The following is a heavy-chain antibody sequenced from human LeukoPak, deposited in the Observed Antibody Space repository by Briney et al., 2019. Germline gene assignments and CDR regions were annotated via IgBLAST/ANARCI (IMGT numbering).Heavy chain of an antibody. CDR1: GGTFSSYA. CDR3: ARTMVVTAYYYYMDV. CDR2: IIPIFGTA. J-gene: IGHJ6*03. D-gene: IGHD4-23*01. Sequence: SVKVSCKASGGTFSSYAISWVRQAPGQGLEWMGGIIPIFGTANYAQKFQGRVTITADESTSTAYMELSSLRSEDTAVYYCARTMVVTAYYYYMDVWGKGTTVTVSS. V-gene: IGHV1-69*01.